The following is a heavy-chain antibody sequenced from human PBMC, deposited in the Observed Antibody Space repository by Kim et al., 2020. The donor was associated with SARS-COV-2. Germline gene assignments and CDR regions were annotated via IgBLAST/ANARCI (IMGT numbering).Heavy chain of an antibody. J-gene: IGHJ6*03. CDR3: ARLYYYYMDV. Sequence: STNYNPSLKSRVTISVDTSKNQFSLKLSSVTAADTAVYYCARLYYYYMDVWGKGTTVTVSS. CDR2: ST. V-gene: IGHV4-34*01.